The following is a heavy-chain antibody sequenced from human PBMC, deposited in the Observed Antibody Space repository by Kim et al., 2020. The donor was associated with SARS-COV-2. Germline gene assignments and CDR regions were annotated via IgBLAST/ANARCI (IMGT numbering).Heavy chain of an antibody. CDR2: INADRSVI. J-gene: IGHJ4*02. Sequence: GGSLILSCAASGFTFSSHWMHWVRQAPGKGPVWVSRINADRSVIEYAASVKGRFTISRDNAKSTLDLQMNSLRPEDTAVYYCARGSGSYGFDSWGQG. CDR1: GFTFSSHW. V-gene: IGHV3-74*01. D-gene: IGHD1-26*01. CDR3: ARGSGSYGFDS.